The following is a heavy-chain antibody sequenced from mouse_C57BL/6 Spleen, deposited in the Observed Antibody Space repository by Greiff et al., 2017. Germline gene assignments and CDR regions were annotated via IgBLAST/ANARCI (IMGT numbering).Heavy chain of an antibody. V-gene: IGHV1-55*01. D-gene: IGHD2-1*01. J-gene: IGHJ4*01. Sequence: VQLVESGAELVKPGASVKMSCKASGYTFTSYWITWVKQRPGQGLEWIGDIYPGSGSTNYNEKFKSKATLTVDTSSSTAYMQLSSLTSEDSAVYYCARGNGNYYAMDYWGQGTSVTVSS. CDR3: ARGNGNYYAMDY. CDR1: GYTFTSYW. CDR2: IYPGSGST.